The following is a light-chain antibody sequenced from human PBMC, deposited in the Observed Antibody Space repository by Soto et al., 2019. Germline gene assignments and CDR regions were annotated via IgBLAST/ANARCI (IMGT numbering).Light chain of an antibody. Sequence: IGMTQSPATLSVSLGERATLSCRASQSINSNLAWYQQKPGQAPRLLMFRASIRAAGFPARFSGSGSGTEFNINISSLRAEDSAVYYCQDNSNWPIGTFAGGTK. CDR1: QSINSN. CDR3: QDNSNWPIGT. CDR2: RAS. V-gene: IGKV3-15*01. J-gene: IGKJ4*01.